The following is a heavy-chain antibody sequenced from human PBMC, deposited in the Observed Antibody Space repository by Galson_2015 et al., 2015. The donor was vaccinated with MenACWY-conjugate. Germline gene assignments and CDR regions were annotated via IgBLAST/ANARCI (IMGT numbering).Heavy chain of an antibody. J-gene: IGHJ4*02. CDR1: GGSFTTYT. Sequence: SVKVSCKASGGSFTTYTISWVRQAPGQGLEWMGRDIPALGTANYAQEFQGRVTIAADKSTSTVYMDLSSLRSEDTAVYYCARGQLQLVHVWWGQGTLVTVSS. CDR2: DIPALGTA. V-gene: IGHV1-69*08. CDR3: ARGQLQLVHVW. D-gene: IGHD3-16*01.